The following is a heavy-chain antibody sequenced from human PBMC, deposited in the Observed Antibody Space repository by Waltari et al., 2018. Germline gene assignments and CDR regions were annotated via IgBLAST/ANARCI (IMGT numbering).Heavy chain of an antibody. CDR2: ISGSGGST. CDR3: AKGSCSGGSCYGEYYYYYYYMDV. J-gene: IGHJ6*03. Sequence: EVQLLESGGGLVQPGGSLRLSCAASGFTFSSYAMSWVRQAPGKGLEWVSAISGSGGSTYYADSVKGRFTISRDNSKNTLYLQMNSLRAEDTAVYYCAKGSCSGGSCYGEYYYYYYYMDVWGKGTTVTISS. V-gene: IGHV3-23*01. CDR1: GFTFSSYA. D-gene: IGHD2-15*01.